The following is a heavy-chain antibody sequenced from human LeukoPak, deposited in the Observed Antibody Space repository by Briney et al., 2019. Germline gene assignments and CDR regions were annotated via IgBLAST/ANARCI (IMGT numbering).Heavy chain of an antibody. CDR3: ARSTYYYDSSGSNWFDP. D-gene: IGHD3-22*01. J-gene: IGHJ5*02. Sequence: PGGSLRLSCAASGFTFSSYGMHWVRQAPGKGLEWVAVIWYDGSNKYYADSVKGRFTVSRDNSKNTLYLQMNSLRAEDTAVYYCARSTYYYDSSGSNWFDPWGQGTLVTVSS. CDR2: IWYDGSNK. CDR1: GFTFSSYG. V-gene: IGHV3-33*01.